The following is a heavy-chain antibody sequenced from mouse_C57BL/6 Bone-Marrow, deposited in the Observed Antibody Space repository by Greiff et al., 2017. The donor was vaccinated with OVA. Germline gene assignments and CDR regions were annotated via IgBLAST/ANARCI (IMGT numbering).Heavy chain of an antibody. V-gene: IGHV5-6*01. CDR1: GFTFSSYG. CDR3: ARRAWFAY. J-gene: IGHJ3*01. Sequence: EVQVVESGGDLVKPGGSLKLSCAASGFTFSSYGMSWVRQTPDKRLEWVATISSGGSYTSYPDSVKGRFTISRDNAKNTLYLQMSSLKSEDTAMYYCARRAWFAYWGQGTLVTVSA. CDR2: ISSGGSYT.